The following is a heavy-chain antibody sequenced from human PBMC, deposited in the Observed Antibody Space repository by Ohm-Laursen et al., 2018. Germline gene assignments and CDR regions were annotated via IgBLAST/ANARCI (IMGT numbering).Heavy chain of an antibody. CDR1: GFTFRSYA. Sequence: SLRLSCAASGFTFRSYAMSWARQAPGKGLEWVSGINDSGGTTYYADSVKGRFTISRDNSKNTLYLQMNSLRVEDTALYYCAKDITRYSREDDYWGQGTLVTVSS. D-gene: IGHD6-13*01. CDR3: AKDITRYSREDDY. J-gene: IGHJ4*02. CDR2: INDSGGTT. V-gene: IGHV3-23*01.